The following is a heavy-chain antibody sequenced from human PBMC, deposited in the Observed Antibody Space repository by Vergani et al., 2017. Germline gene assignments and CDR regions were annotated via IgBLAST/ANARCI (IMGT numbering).Heavy chain of an antibody. CDR2: IYYSGST. D-gene: IGHD3-3*01. J-gene: IGHJ4*02. CDR3: ARAWRYPGTQRYYFDY. V-gene: IGHV4-61*01. Sequence: QVQLQESGPGLVKPSETLSLTCTVSGGSVSSGSYYWSWIRQPPGKGLEWIGYIYYSGSTNYNPSLKSRVTISVDTSKNQFSLKLSSVTAADTAVYYCARAWRYPGTQRYYFDYWGQGTLVTVSS. CDR1: GGSVSSGSYY.